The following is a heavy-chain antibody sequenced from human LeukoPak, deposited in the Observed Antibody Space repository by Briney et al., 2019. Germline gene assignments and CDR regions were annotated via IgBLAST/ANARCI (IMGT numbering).Heavy chain of an antibody. CDR1: GGTFSSYA. CDR2: IIPIFGTA. CDR3: AREVRFWLWFGKNDAFDI. J-gene: IGHJ3*02. D-gene: IGHD3-10*01. Sequence: SVKVSCKASGGTFSSYAISWVRQAPGQGLEWMGGIIPIFGTANYAQKFQGRVTITADKSTSTAYMELSSLRSEDTAVYYGAREVRFWLWFGKNDAFDIWGQGTMVTVSS. V-gene: IGHV1-69*06.